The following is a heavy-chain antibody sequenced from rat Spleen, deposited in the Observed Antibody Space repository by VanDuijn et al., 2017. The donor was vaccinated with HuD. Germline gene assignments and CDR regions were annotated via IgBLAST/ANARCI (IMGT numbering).Heavy chain of an antibody. J-gene: IGHJ2*01. CDR2: MNYNGDT. D-gene: IGHD3-1*01. V-gene: IGHV2-63*01. CDR1: GFSLTSYN. Sequence: QVQLKESGPGLVQPSQTLSLTCTVAGFSLTSYNVHWVRQSPGKDLEWMGRMNYNGDTSYNSALKSRLSISRDTSKNQVFLKMNSLQTDDTGTYYCTIHPRYWGQGVMVTVSS. CDR3: TIHPRY.